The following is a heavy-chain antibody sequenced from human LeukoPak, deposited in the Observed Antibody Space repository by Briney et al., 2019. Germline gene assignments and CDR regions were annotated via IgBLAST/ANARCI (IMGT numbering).Heavy chain of an antibody. CDR3: ARYGGYCGGDCYVDY. CDR2: IYYSGST. CDR1: GGSISSYY. Sequence: SETLSLTCTVSGGSISSYYWSWIRQPPGKGLEWIGYIYYSGSTNYNPSLKSRVTISVDTSKNQFSLKLSSVTAADTAVYYCARYGGYCGGDCYVDYWGQGTLVTVSS. D-gene: IGHD2-21*02. V-gene: IGHV4-59*08. J-gene: IGHJ4*02.